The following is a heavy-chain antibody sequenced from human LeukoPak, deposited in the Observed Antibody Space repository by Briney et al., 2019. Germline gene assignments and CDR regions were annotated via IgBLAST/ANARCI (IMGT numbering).Heavy chain of an antibody. V-gene: IGHV3-21*01. CDR1: GFTFSSYS. Sequence: KPGGSLRLSCAASGFTFSSYSMNWVRQAPGKGLEWVSSISSSSSYIYYADSVKGRFTISRDNAKNSLYLQMNSLRAEDTAVYYCAGAALAAAGHTVRYYFDYWGQGTLVTVSS. D-gene: IGHD6-13*01. J-gene: IGHJ4*02. CDR2: ISSSSSYI. CDR3: AGAALAAAGHTVRYYFDY.